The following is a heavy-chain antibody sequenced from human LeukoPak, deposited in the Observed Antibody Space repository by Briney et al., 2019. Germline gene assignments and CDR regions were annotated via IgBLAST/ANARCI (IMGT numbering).Heavy chain of an antibody. Sequence: ASVKVSCKASGYTFTSYYMHWVRQAPGQGLEWMGIINPSGGSTSYAQKFQGRVTMTTDTSTSTAYMELRSLRSDDTAVYYCARVNDILTGYYNGYFNYWGQGTLVTVSS. J-gene: IGHJ4*02. D-gene: IGHD3-9*01. V-gene: IGHV1-46*01. CDR3: ARVNDILTGYYNGYFNY. CDR2: INPSGGST. CDR1: GYTFTSYY.